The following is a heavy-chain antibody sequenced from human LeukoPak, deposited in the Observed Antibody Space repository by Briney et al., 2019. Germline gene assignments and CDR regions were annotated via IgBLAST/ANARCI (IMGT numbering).Heavy chain of an antibody. Sequence: SETLSLTCIVSDHSISSDYYWGWIRQPPGKGLEWIGSIYHSGTTYYNPSLKSRVTISIDTSKNQFSLKLSSVTAADTAVYYCARGRGDYVWGSYRSSGAFDIWGQGTMVTVSS. V-gene: IGHV4-38-2*02. CDR3: ARGRGDYVWGSYRSSGAFDI. J-gene: IGHJ3*02. CDR1: DHSISSDYY. D-gene: IGHD3-16*02. CDR2: IYHSGTT.